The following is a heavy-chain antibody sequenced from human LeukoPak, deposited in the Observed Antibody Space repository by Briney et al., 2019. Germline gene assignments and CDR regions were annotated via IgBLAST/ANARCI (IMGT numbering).Heavy chain of an antibody. CDR3: ASLAVAGTKRRGTRFDAFDI. CDR2: IIPILGIA. CDR1: GGTFSSYA. V-gene: IGHV1-69*04. Sequence: ASVKVSCEASGGTFSSYAISWVRQAPGQGLEWMGRIIPILGIANYAQKFQGRVTITADKSTSTAYMELSSLRSEDTAVYYCASLAVAGTKRRGTRFDAFDIWGQGTMVTVSS. J-gene: IGHJ3*02. D-gene: IGHD6-19*01.